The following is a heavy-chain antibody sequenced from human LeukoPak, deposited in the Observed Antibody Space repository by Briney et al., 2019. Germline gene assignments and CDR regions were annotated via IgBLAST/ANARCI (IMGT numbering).Heavy chain of an antibody. V-gene: IGHV3-53*01. Sequence: PGGSLRLSCAASGLTVSSNYMSWVRQAPGKGLEWVSIIYSGGSTYYADSVKGRFTISRDNSKNTLSLQMNSLRAEDTAVYYCARDLLGGSYPYYYYGMDVWGQGTTVTVSS. CDR2: IYSGGST. J-gene: IGHJ6*02. D-gene: IGHD1-26*01. CDR3: ARDLLGGSYPYYYYGMDV. CDR1: GLTVSSNY.